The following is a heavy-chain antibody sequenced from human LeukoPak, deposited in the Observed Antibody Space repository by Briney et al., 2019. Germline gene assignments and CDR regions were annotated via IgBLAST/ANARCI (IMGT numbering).Heavy chain of an antibody. V-gene: IGHV3-11*01. Sequence: PGGSLRLSCAASGFTFSDYYMSWIRQAPGKGLEWVSYISSSGSTIYYADSVKGRFTISRDNAKNSLYLQMNSLRAEDTAVYYCARDVWSSGWHPYYFDYWGQGTLVTVSS. CDR1: GFTFSDYY. D-gene: IGHD6-19*01. J-gene: IGHJ4*02. CDR2: ISSSGSTI. CDR3: ARDVWSSGWHPYYFDY.